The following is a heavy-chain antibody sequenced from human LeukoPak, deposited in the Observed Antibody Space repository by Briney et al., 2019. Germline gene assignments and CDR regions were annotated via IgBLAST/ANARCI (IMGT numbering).Heavy chain of an antibody. CDR2: IIPIFGTA. CDR1: GYTFTSYG. V-gene: IGHV1-69*05. CDR3: ASSSKGYSSGFYYYYYMDV. D-gene: IGHD6-19*01. J-gene: IGHJ6*03. Sequence: SVKVSCKASGYTFTSYGISWVRQAPGQGLEWMGGIIPIFGTANYAQKSQGRVTITTDESTSTAYMELSSLRSEDTAVYYCASSSKGYSSGFYYYYYMDVWGKGTTVTVSS.